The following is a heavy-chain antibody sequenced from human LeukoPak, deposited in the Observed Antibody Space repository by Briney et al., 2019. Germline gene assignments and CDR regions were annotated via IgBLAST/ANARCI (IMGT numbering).Heavy chain of an antibody. Sequence: ASVKVSCKVSGFTLTELSIHWVRQAPGKGLEWMGGFDREDGETVYAQKFQGRVTMTEDTSIDTAYMELSSLRSDDTAVYYCARDQSLVAYSSTWFDYWGQGTPVTVSS. V-gene: IGHV1-24*01. CDR3: ARDQSLVAYSSTWFDY. CDR2: FDREDGET. D-gene: IGHD6-13*01. J-gene: IGHJ4*02. CDR1: GFTLTELS.